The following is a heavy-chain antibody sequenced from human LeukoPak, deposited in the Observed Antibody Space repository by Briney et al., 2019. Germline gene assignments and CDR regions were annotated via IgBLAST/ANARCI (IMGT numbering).Heavy chain of an antibody. CDR3: ARGICSGGSCYQPYYYMDV. CDR1: GGSFSGYY. J-gene: IGHJ6*03. V-gene: IGHV4-34*01. Sequence: SETLSLTCAVYGGSFSGYYWSWIRQPPGKGLEWIGEINHSGSTNYNPSLKSRVTISVDTSKNQFSLKLSSVTAADTAVYYCARGICSGGSCYQPYYYMDVWGKGTTVTVSS. D-gene: IGHD2-15*01. CDR2: INHSGST.